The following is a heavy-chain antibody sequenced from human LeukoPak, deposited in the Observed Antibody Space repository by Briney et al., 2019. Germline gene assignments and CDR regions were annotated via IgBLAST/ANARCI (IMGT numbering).Heavy chain of an antibody. CDR2: IWYDGSNK. V-gene: IGHV3-33*01. CDR3: ARGSRELLAFDY. CDR1: GFTFSSYG. Sequence: GGSLRLSCAASGFTFSSYGMHWVRQAPGKGLEWVAVIWYDGSNKYYAYSVKGRFTISRDNAKNSLYLQMNSLRAEDTAVYYCARGSRELLAFDYWGQGTLVTVSS. D-gene: IGHD1-26*01. J-gene: IGHJ4*02.